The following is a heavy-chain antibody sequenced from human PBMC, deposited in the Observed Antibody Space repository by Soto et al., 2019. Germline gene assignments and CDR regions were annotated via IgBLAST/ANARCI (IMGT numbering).Heavy chain of an antibody. CDR2: ISRESSYI. CDR3: AVGDADLTSPYGMDV. D-gene: IGHD3-3*01. J-gene: IGHJ6*02. CDR1: GFTFSDYT. Sequence: GGSLRLSCTASGFTFSDYTMKWVRQAPGKGLEWVSSISRESSYIYYVDSVKGRFTISRDNAKNSVILQMAGLRVDDTGVYFCAVGDADLTSPYGMDVWGRGTTVTVSS. V-gene: IGHV3-21*01.